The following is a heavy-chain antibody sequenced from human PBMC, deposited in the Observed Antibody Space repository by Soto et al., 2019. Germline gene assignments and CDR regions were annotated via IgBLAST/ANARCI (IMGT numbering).Heavy chain of an antibody. Sequence: QVHLVQSGAEVKKPGASVKVSCKGSGYGFTTYGITWVRQAPGQGLEWMAWISAHNGNTNYAQKPQGRVTVTGDTSTSTAYMGLRSLRSADTAVYYCARGRYGDYWGQGALVTVSS. CDR1: GYGFTTYG. J-gene: IGHJ4*02. V-gene: IGHV1-18*01. CDR3: ARGRYGDY. CDR2: ISAHNGNT. D-gene: IGHD1-1*01.